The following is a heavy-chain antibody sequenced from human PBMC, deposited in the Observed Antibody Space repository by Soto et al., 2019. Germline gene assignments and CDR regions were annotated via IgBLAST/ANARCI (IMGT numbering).Heavy chain of an antibody. CDR2: SRGSGGST. Sequence: EVQLLESGGGVVQPGGSLTLSCAASGFIFSNYAMTWVRQAPGKGLGWVSSRGSGGSTYQADSVKGRFIISRDNSKNMLYLQMDSLRAEDTAVYYCAKFRGPTYDFYYMDAWGKGTTVIVS. CDR3: AKFRGPTYDFYYMDA. J-gene: IGHJ6*03. D-gene: IGHD3-10*01. V-gene: IGHV3-23*01. CDR1: GFIFSNYA.